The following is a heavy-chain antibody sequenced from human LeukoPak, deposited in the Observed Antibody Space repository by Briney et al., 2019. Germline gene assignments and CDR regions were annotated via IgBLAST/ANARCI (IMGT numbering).Heavy chain of an antibody. CDR2: ISYDGSNK. Sequence: HPGRSLRLSCAASGFTFSSYAMHWVRQAPGKGLEWVAVISYDGSNKYYADSVKGRFTISGDNSKNTLYLQMNSLRAEDTAVYYCARGGYCSSTSCYLNDYWGQGTLVTVSS. CDR1: GFTFSSYA. D-gene: IGHD2-2*01. CDR3: ARGGYCSSTSCYLNDY. J-gene: IGHJ4*02. V-gene: IGHV3-30-3*01.